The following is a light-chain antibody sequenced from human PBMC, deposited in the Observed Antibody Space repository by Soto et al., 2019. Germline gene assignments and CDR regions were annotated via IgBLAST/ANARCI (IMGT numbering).Light chain of an antibody. J-gene: IGKJ2*01. CDR2: GAS. V-gene: IGKV3-15*01. Sequence: EIVMTQSPVTLSVSPGEGATLSCRASQSISNHLAWYQQKPGQAPRLLIYGASTRATGIPARFSGSGSGTEFTLTISSLQSEDFAVYYWPPRTFGQGTKLEIK. CDR1: QSISNH. CDR3: PPRT.